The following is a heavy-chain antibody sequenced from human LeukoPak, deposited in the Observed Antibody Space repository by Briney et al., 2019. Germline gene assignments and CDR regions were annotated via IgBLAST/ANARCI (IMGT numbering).Heavy chain of an antibody. V-gene: IGHV4-4*02. CDR3: ARGGDGYDDAFDI. J-gene: IGHJ3*02. CDR1: GGSISSSNW. D-gene: IGHD5-24*01. CDR2: IYHSGST. Sequence: SETLSLTCAVSGGSISSSNWWSWIRQPPGKGLEWIGEIYHSGSTNYNPSLKSRVTISVDKSKTQFSLKLSSVTAADTAVYYCARGGDGYDDAFDIWGQGTMVTVSS.